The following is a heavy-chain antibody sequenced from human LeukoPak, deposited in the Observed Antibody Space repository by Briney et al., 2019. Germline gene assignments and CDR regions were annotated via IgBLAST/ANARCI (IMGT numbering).Heavy chain of an antibody. D-gene: IGHD2-2*01. Sequence: HPGGSLRLSCAASGFTFSSYGMHWVRQAPGKGLEWVAVIWYDGSNKYYADSVKGRFTISRDNSKNTLYLQMNSLRAEDTAVYYCAREVRTIYYYYGMDVWGQGTTVTVSS. V-gene: IGHV3-33*01. CDR2: IWYDGSNK. CDR3: AREVRTIYYYYGMDV. J-gene: IGHJ6*02. CDR1: GFTFSSYG.